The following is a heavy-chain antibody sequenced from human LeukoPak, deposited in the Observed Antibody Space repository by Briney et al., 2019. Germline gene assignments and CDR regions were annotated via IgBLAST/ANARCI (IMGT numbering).Heavy chain of an antibody. CDR1: GGSITSDY. D-gene: IGHD6-19*01. J-gene: IGHJ4*02. CDR3: ARSIRGYSSGWYYFDY. Sequence: SETLSLTCIVSGGSITSDYWSWIRQPPGKGLEWIGYIENSGSTNYNPSLKSRVTMSVDTSKNQFSLKLSSVTAADTAVYYCARSIRGYSSGWYYFDYWGQGTLITVSS. CDR2: IENSGST. V-gene: IGHV4-59*12.